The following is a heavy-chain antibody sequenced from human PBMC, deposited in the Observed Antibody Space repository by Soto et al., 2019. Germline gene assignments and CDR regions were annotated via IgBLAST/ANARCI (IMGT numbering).Heavy chain of an antibody. V-gene: IGHV1-18*01. Sequence: QVQLVQSGAEVTQPGASVKVSCKTSGYTFTEYGISWFRQAPGQGLEWMGWISPYNGKTNYIQEFQDRVPITTDTSSTTVYMDLRTLKSDDTAIYFCARADYGDTKIYSFDHWGQGTLVTVSS. J-gene: IGHJ4*02. D-gene: IGHD4-17*01. CDR1: GYTFTEYG. CDR3: ARADYGDTKIYSFDH. CDR2: ISPYNGKT.